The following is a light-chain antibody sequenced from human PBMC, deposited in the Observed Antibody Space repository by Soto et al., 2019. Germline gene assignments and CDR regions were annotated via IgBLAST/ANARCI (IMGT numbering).Light chain of an antibody. J-gene: IGLJ1*01. Sequence: QSALTQPASVSGSPGQSITISCTGTSSDVGGYNYVSWYQQHPGKAPKRMIYEVSNRPSGVSNRFSGSKSGNTASLTISGLQAEDESDYYCSSYTSSSTLVFGTGTKLTVL. CDR1: SSDVGGYNY. CDR3: SSYTSSSTLV. V-gene: IGLV2-14*01. CDR2: EVS.